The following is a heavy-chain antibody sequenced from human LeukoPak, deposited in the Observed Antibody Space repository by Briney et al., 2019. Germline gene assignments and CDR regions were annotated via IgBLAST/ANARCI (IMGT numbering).Heavy chain of an antibody. V-gene: IGHV3-30*18. J-gene: IGHJ4*02. D-gene: IGHD3-3*02. CDR2: ISYDGSNK. CDR1: GFTFSSYG. Sequence: GGSLRLSCAASGFTFSSYGMHWVRQAPGKGLEWVAVISYDGSNKYYADSVKGRFTISRDNSKNTLYLQMNSLRAEDTAVYYCAKEGGDTLAFYYFDYWGQGTPVTVSS. CDR3: AKEGGDTLAFYYFDY.